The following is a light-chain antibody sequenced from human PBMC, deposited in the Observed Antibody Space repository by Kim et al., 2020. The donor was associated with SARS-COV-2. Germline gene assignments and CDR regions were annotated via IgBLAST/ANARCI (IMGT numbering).Light chain of an antibody. V-gene: IGLV1-40*01. Sequence: RGTITCTGNSSNIGAGYDVHWYQQLPGTAPKLLIYGNSNRPSGVPDRFSGSKSGTSASLAITGLQAEDEADYYCQSYDSSLSGVVFGGGTQLTVL. CDR1: SSNIGAGYD. J-gene: IGLJ2*01. CDR2: GNS. CDR3: QSYDSSLSGVV.